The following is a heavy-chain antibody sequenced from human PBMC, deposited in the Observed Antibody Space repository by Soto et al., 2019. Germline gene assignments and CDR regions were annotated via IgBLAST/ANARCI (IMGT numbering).Heavy chain of an antibody. CDR3: ARRYNYGPYFDF. D-gene: IGHD5-18*01. Sequence: SETLSLTCAVSGAPISSGGYSWSWIRQPPGKGLEWIGYIYHSGTTYYNPSLKSRVTISVDRSKNQFSLNLSSVTAADTAVYYCARRYNYGPYFDFWGQGALVT. CDR1: GAPISSGGYS. CDR2: IYHSGTT. J-gene: IGHJ4*02. V-gene: IGHV4-30-2*01.